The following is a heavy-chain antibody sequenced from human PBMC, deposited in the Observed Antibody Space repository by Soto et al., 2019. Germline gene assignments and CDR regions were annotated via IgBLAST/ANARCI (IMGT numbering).Heavy chain of an antibody. J-gene: IGHJ6*02. Sequence: ASVKVSCKASGYTFTSYDINWVRPATGQGLEWMGWMNPNSGNTGYAQKFQGRVTMTRNTSISTAYMELSSLRSEDTAVYYCARGLEIQLWLGYYYGMDVWGQGTTVTVSS. CDR1: GYTFTSYD. D-gene: IGHD5-18*01. V-gene: IGHV1-8*01. CDR2: MNPNSGNT. CDR3: ARGLEIQLWLGYYYGMDV.